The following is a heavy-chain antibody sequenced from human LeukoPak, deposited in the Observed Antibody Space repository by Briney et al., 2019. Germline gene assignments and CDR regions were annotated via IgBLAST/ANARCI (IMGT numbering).Heavy chain of an antibody. CDR2: ISSSGDST. CDR1: GFTFSSYA. V-gene: IGHV3-23*01. Sequence: PGGSLRLSCAASGFTFSSYAMSWVRQAPGKGLEWVSIISSSGDSTYYADSVQGRFTISRDNSKNTLYLQMNSLRAEDTAIYYCAKARGGWVVAASDYWGQGTLVTVSS. D-gene: IGHD2-15*01. CDR3: AKARGGWVVAASDY. J-gene: IGHJ4*02.